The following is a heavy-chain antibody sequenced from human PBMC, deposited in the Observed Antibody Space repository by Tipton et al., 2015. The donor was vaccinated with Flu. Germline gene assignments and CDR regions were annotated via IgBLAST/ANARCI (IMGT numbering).Heavy chain of an antibody. V-gene: IGHV1-18*01. D-gene: IGHD6-6*01. Sequence: QSGAEVKEPGASVKVSCRTSGYTFHNYGFSWVRQARGQGLEWMGRISVYSGKADYTQTFQGRVTMTTDTSTSTAYMELSSLTSDDTAVYFCVRDHSSSSGYLGWWGQGTLVVVSS. CDR3: VRDHSSSSGYLGW. CDR2: ISVYSGKA. J-gene: IGHJ4*02. CDR1: GYTFHNYG.